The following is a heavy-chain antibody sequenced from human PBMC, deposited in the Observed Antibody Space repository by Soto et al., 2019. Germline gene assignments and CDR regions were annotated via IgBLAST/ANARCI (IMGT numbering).Heavy chain of an antibody. V-gene: IGHV4-30-4*01. D-gene: IGHD3-22*01. Sequence: PSETLSLTCTVSGGSISSGDYYWSWIRQPPGKGLEWIGYIYYSGSTNTNPSLKSRVTMSVDTSKNQPSLKLSSVTAADTAVYYCAKTPSDGSPYSPTYFAYWGQGTLVTVSS. CDR1: GGSISSGDYY. CDR2: IYYSGST. J-gene: IGHJ4*02. CDR3: AKTPSDGSPYSPTYFAY.